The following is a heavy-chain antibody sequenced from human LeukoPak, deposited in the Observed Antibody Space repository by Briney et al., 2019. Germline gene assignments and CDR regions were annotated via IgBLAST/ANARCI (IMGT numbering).Heavy chain of an antibody. J-gene: IGHJ5*02. V-gene: IGHV5-51*01. D-gene: IGHD6-13*01. Sequence: GASLQISCKGSGYSFSKYWIGWVRQLPGKGLEWMGIIYPGDSDTRYSPSFQGQVTISADKSISTAYLQWNSLKASDTAIYYCARPRYTSSWYVAWFDPWGQGTLVTVSS. CDR2: IYPGDSDT. CDR1: GYSFSKYW. CDR3: ARPRYTSSWYVAWFDP.